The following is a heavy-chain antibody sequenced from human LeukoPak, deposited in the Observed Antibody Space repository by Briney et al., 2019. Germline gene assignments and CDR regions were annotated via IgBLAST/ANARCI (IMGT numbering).Heavy chain of an antibody. CDR2: ISSSSSTI. D-gene: IGHD3-16*01. CDR3: ASSPSRGYVWGSYSGDYFDY. V-gene: IGHV3-48*02. J-gene: IGHJ4*02. Sequence: GGSLRLSCAASGFTFSSYAMSWVRQAPGKGLEWVSYISSSSSTIYYADSVKGRFTISRDNAKNSLYLQMNSLRDEDTAVYYCASSPSRGYVWGSYSGDYFDYWGQGTLVTVSS. CDR1: GFTFSSYA.